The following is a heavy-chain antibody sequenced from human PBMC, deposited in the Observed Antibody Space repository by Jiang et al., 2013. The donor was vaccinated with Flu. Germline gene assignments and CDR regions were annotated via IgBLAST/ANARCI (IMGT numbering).Heavy chain of an antibody. Sequence: RSKANSYATAYAASVKGRFTISRDDSKNTAYLQMNSLKTEDTAVYYCTRHSDPRDIRGSYPENYWGQGTLVTVSS. V-gene: IGHV3-73*01. CDR2: RSKANSYAT. J-gene: IGHJ4*02. CDR3: TRHSDPRDIRGSYPENY. D-gene: IGHD1-26*01.